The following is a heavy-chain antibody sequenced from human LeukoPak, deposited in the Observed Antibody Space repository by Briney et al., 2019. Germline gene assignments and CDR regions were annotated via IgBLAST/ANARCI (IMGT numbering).Heavy chain of an antibody. CDR1: GFTFSSYS. CDR2: ISGSGGST. J-gene: IGHJ4*02. Sequence: GGSLRLSCAASGFTFSSYSMNWVRQAPGKGLEWVSAISGSGGSTYYADSVKGRFTISRDNSKNTLYLQMNSLRAEDTAVYYCARFAAVNYYGSGSYEFGYWGQGTLVTVSS. CDR3: ARFAAVNYYGSGSYEFGY. V-gene: IGHV3-23*01. D-gene: IGHD3-10*01.